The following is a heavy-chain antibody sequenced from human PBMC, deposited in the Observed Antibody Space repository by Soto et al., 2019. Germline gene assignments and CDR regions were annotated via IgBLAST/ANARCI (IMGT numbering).Heavy chain of an antibody. J-gene: IGHJ3*01. V-gene: IGHV4-34*01. CDR3: ARDSGGLRLGESSLYGEKDSFDV. D-gene: IGHD3-16*02. CDR1: DVSFIGYY. Sequence: SETLSLTCGVSDVSFIGYYWSWIRQPPGTGLEWLGEINYSGSTKFNPSLKSRVTLSIDTSKDQFSLRLSSVTAADTAVYYCARDSGGLRLGESSLYGEKDSFDVWDQWTLVTVPS. CDR2: INYSGST.